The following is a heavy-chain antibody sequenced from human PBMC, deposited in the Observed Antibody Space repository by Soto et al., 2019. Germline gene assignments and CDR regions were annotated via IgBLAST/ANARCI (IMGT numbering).Heavy chain of an antibody. CDR2: IYYSGST. Sequence: QVQLQESGPGLVKPSETLSLTCTVSGGSVSSGSYYWRWIRQPPGKGLEWIGNIYYSGSTNYNPSLKSRVTISVDTSKNQCFLKLSSVTAADTAVYYCARVRITGTIFDYWGQGTLVTVSS. CDR3: ARVRITGTIFDY. D-gene: IGHD1-20*01. V-gene: IGHV4-61*01. J-gene: IGHJ4*02. CDR1: GGSVSSGSYY.